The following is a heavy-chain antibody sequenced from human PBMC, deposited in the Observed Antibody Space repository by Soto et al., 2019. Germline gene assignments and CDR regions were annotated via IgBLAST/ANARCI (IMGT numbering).Heavy chain of an antibody. CDR2: ISGTGRVT. J-gene: IGHJ1*01. V-gene: IGHV3-23*01. D-gene: IGHD3-9*01. CDR1: GFTFSSYA. Sequence: EVQLLESGGGLVQPGESLKISCAVSGFTFSSYAMSWVRQAPGKGLEWVSGISGTGRVTNYAESVKGRFTISRDNPKNTLSLEMKSLRAEDTDVYYCAKDVHYDIVTGIEYFDHWGQGTLVTVSS. CDR3: AKDVHYDIVTGIEYFDH.